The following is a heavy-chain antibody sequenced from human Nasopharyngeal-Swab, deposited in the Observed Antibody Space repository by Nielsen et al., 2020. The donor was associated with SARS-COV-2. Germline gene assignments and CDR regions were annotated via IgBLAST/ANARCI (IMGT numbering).Heavy chain of an antibody. Sequence: GGSLRLSCVASGFTFSDHYLDWVRQAPGKGLEWVGRSRDKAHSYTTEYAASVKGRFTISRGDSENSLYLQMNSLRTEDTAVYYCARVGGSGWNREINWFDPWGQGTLVTVSS. J-gene: IGHJ5*02. V-gene: IGHV3-72*01. CDR3: ARVGGSGWNREINWFDP. CDR2: SRDKAHSYTT. D-gene: IGHD6-19*01. CDR1: GFTFSDHY.